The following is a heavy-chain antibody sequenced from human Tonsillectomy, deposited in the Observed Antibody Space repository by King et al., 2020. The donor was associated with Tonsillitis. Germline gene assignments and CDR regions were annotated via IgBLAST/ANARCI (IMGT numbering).Heavy chain of an antibody. V-gene: IGHV3-23*04. J-gene: IGHJ4*02. CDR1: GFTFSSYA. D-gene: IGHD3-22*01. CDR2: ISGSGGST. CDR3: AKGAFYDSSGYYYGFDY. Sequence: VQLVESGGGLVQPGGSLRLSCAASGFTFSSYAMSWVRQAPGKGLEWVSAISGSGGSTYYADSVKGRFTISRDNSKNTLYLQMNSLRAEDPAVYYCAKGAFYDSSGYYYGFDYWGQGTLVTVSS.